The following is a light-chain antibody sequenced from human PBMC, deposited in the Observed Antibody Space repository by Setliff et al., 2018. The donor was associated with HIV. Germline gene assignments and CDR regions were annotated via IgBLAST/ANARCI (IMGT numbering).Light chain of an antibody. CDR1: SHDVGAYDY. J-gene: IGLJ1*01. CDR2: DVT. CDR3: CSYAGSYSYI. V-gene: IGLV2-11*01. Sequence: QSALTQPRSVSGSPGQSVTFSCTGSSHDVGAYDYVSWYQQRPGKAPKLVIFDVTKRPSGVPDRFSGSKSGDTASLTISGLQSEDEADYYCCSYAGSYSYIFGSGTKVTVL.